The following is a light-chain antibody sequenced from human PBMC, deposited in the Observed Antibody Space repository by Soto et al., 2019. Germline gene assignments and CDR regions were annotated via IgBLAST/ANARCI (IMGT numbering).Light chain of an antibody. J-gene: IGKJ1*01. V-gene: IGKV3-15*01. CDR3: QQYNDWPLT. CDR2: GTF. Sequence: EILMTQYKVTLSVSPGERATLSCSASQSVSSNLAWYQQKPGQAPSLLIYGTFTRATGIPARFSGTGSGTEFTLTISSLQSEDFALYYCQQYNDWPLTFGQGTKVDI. CDR1: QSVSSN.